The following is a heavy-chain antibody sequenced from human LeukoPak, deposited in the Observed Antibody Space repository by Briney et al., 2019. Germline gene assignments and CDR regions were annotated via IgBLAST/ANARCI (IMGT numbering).Heavy chain of an antibody. CDR3: AKDGFQDFWSGYADY. V-gene: IGHV3-23*01. D-gene: IGHD3-3*01. Sequence: GGSLRLSCAASGITFSTFAMSWVRQAPGKGLEWVSAISGSGGSTYYADSVKGRFTISRDNSKNTLYLQMNSLRAEDTAVYYCAKDGFQDFWSGYADYWGQGTLVTVSS. CDR1: GITFSTFA. CDR2: ISGSGGST. J-gene: IGHJ4*02.